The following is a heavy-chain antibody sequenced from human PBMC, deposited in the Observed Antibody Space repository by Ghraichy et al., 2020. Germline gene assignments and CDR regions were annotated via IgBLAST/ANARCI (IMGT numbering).Heavy chain of an antibody. Sequence: ESLNISCTVSGGSITDYYWSWIRQPAGKGLEWIGRIYSTGSTNYNPSLKTRVSMSVDTSKNHFSLTLRSVTTADTAVYYCARSYTTGYSGYNWIDPWGQGTLVTVSS. D-gene: IGHD6-25*01. V-gene: IGHV4-4*07. CDR1: GGSITDYY. CDR3: ARSYTTGYSGYNWIDP. CDR2: IYSTGST. J-gene: IGHJ5*02.